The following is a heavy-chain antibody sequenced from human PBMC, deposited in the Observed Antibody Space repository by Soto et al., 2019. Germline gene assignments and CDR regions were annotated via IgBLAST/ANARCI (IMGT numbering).Heavy chain of an antibody. Sequence: QVHLIQSGAEVKKPGSSVKVSCKAAGGTFNTYTLIWVRQAPGHGIEWMGRIIPMLTVTNSAQKFQGRLTLTADKSTGTAFMELTSLRSDDTAVYYCSIGSWSAETFDVWGQGTMVTVSS. D-gene: IGHD2-2*01. J-gene: IGHJ3*01. CDR3: SIGSWSAETFDV. CDR1: GGTFNTYT. V-gene: IGHV1-69*02. CDR2: IIPMLTVT.